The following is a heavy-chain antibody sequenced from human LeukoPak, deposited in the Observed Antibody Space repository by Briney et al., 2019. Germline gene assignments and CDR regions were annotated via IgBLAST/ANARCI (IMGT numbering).Heavy chain of an antibody. V-gene: IGHV1-69*13. Sequence: GASVKVSCKASGGTFSSYAISWVRQAPGQGLEWMGGIIPIFGTANYAQKFQGRVTITADESTSTAYMELSSLRSEDTAVYYCASGGLLRFLEWFGWGQGTLVTVSS. J-gene: IGHJ4*02. D-gene: IGHD3-3*01. CDR1: GGTFSSYA. CDR3: ASGGLLRFLEWFG. CDR2: IIPIFGTA.